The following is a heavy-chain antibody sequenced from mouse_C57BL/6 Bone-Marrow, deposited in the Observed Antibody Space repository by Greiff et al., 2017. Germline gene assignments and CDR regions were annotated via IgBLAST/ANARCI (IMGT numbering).Heavy chain of an antibody. V-gene: IGHV5-6*02. CDR2: ISSGGSYT. Sequence: EVMLVESGGDLVKPGGSLKLSCAASGFTFSSYGMSWVRQTPDKRLEWVATISSGGSYTYYPDSVKGRFTISRDNAKNTLYLQMSSLKSEDTAMYYCARRDYYGSSGDYYYAMDYWGQGTSVTVSS. D-gene: IGHD1-1*01. CDR1: GFTFSSYG. CDR3: ARRDYYGSSGDYYYAMDY. J-gene: IGHJ4*01.